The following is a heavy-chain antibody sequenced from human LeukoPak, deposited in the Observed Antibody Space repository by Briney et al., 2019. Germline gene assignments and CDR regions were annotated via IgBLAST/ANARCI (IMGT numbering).Heavy chain of an antibody. CDR2: IYYSGSS. V-gene: IGHV4-39*02. Sequence: TSETLSLTCTVSGGSISSSTYYWAWIRQPPGKELEWIGYIYYSGSSYYNPSLKSRVTISVDSSQNHFSLKLSSVTAADTATYYCATPGRIAVAGQFDYWGQGTLVAVSS. J-gene: IGHJ4*02. CDR3: ATPGRIAVAGQFDY. D-gene: IGHD6-19*01. CDR1: GGSISSSTYY.